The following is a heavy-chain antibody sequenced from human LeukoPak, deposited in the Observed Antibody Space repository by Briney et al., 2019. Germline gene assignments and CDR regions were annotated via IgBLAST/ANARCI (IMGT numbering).Heavy chain of an antibody. D-gene: IGHD3-22*01. CDR1: GGSISSYY. CDR3: AKSTYYYDTFVNAFDL. V-gene: IGHV4-59*04. J-gene: IGHJ3*01. CDR2: IYYGGST. Sequence: PSETLSLACTVSGGSISSYYWSWIRQPPGKGLEWIGSIYYGGSTYYNASLRSRVTTSVDTSKSQFSLKLSSVTAADTAVYYCAKSTYYYDTFVNAFDLWGQGTVVTVSS.